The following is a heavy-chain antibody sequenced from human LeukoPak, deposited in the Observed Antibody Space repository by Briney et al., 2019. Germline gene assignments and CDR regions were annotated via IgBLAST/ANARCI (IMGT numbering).Heavy chain of an antibody. CDR3: ARHGTISSESYFDY. D-gene: IGHD1-14*01. Sequence: SETLSLTCGVSGGSVSSYYWSWIRQSRENGLEWIGYIHNSGRTNYNPSLKSRVTGFVDTSKNQVSLRLSSVTAADTAVYYCARHGTISSESYFDYWGQGALVTVSS. CDR2: IHNSGRT. J-gene: IGHJ4*02. CDR1: GGSVSSYY. V-gene: IGHV4-59*08.